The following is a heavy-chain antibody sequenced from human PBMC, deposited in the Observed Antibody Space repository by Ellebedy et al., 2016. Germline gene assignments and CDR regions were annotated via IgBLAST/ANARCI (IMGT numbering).Heavy chain of an antibody. J-gene: IGHJ4*02. CDR1: GGSISSSSYY. Sequence: SETLSLTCTVSGGSISSSSYYWGWIRQPPGTGLEWIGSIYYSGSTYYNPSLKSRVTISVDTSKNQFSLKLSSVTAADTAVYYCARRIYYDSSGYKGPFDYWGQGTLVTVSS. V-gene: IGHV4-39*01. D-gene: IGHD3-22*01. CDR2: IYYSGST. CDR3: ARRIYYDSSGYKGPFDY.